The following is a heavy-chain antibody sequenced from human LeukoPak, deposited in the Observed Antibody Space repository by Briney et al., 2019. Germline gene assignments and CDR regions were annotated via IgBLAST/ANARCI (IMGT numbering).Heavy chain of an antibody. V-gene: IGHV3-74*01. CDR2: INSDGSDT. Sequence: GGSLRLSCAASGFTFSDYWMQWVRQAPGKGLVWVSRINSDGSDTTYADSVKGRFTISRDNAKNTPDLQMNSLRAEDTAVYYCARELYITGEQPPDYWGQGTLVTVSS. D-gene: IGHD7-27*01. CDR3: ARELYITGEQPPDY. CDR1: GFTFSDYW. J-gene: IGHJ4*02.